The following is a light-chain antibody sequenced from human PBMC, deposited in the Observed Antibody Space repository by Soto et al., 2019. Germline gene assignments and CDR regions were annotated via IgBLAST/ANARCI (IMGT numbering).Light chain of an antibody. V-gene: IGLV2-23*01. CDR1: SSDVGRYNL. CDR3: CSYAGGTSVV. CDR2: EDI. J-gene: IGLJ2*01. Sequence: QSALTQPASVSGSPGQSITISCTGSSSDVGRYNLVSWYQQHPGKAPKLIIYEDIERPSGVSNRFSGSKSGNTASLTISGLQTEDEADYYFCSYAGGTSVVFGGGTKLTVL.